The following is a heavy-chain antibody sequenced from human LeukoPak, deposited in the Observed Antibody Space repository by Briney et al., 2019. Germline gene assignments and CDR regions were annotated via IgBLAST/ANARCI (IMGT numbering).Heavy chain of an antibody. J-gene: IGHJ4*02. CDR1: GFTFSSYA. CDR2: ISGSGGST. CDR3: ARDYYYDSSGYYFDY. D-gene: IGHD3-22*01. Sequence: PGGSLRLSCAASGFTFSSYAMSRVRLAPGKGLEWVSAISGSGGSTYYADSVKGRFTISRDNSKNTLYLQMNSLRAEDTAVYYCARDYYYDSSGYYFDYWGQGTLVTVSS. V-gene: IGHV3-23*01.